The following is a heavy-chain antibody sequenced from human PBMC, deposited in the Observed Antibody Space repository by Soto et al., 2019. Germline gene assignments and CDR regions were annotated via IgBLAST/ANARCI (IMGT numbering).Heavy chain of an antibody. CDR3: ARDAISTYGMDV. V-gene: IGHV3-33*01. Sequence: QVQLVESGGGVVQPGRSLRLSCAASGFTFSSYGMHWVRQAPGKGLEWVAVIWYDGSNKYYADSVKGRFTISRDNSKNTLYLQMNSLRAEDTAVYYCARDAISTYGMDVWGQGTTVTVS. J-gene: IGHJ6*02. D-gene: IGHD3-3*02. CDR1: GFTFSSYG. CDR2: IWYDGSNK.